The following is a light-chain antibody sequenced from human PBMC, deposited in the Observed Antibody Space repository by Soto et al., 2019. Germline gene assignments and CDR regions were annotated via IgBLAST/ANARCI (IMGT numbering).Light chain of an antibody. CDR2: GAS. CDR3: QVATNLPRT. CDR1: PSVSSN. V-gene: IGKV3-15*01. J-gene: IGKJ1*01. Sequence: EIVLTQSPGTVSXSPXXXXTXXXRASPSVSSNLAWYQQKPGQAPRLLIYGASTRATGIPARFSGSGSGTEFTLTISSLQSEDFVVYYCQVATNLPRTFGQGAKVDIK.